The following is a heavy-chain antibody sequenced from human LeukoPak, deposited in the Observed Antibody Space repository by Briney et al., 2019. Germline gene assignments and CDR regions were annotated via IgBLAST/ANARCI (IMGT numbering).Heavy chain of an antibody. CDR1: GYIFTSYG. J-gene: IGHJ4*02. Sequence: ASVKVSCKASGYIFTSYGITWVRQAPGQGLEWMGRITTFNDRTVLAEKFRGRVTLNTDTTTAYLTLRKLRSDDTAVYYCARSGSGSWSSLLDYWGQGSLVIVSS. D-gene: IGHD6-13*01. CDR3: ARSGSGSWSSLLDY. CDR2: ITTFNDRT. V-gene: IGHV1-18*04.